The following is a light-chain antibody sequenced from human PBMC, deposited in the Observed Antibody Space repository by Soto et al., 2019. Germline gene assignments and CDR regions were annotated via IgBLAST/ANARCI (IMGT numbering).Light chain of an antibody. V-gene: IGKV3-15*01. Sequence: EIVMTQSPATLSVSRGERATLSCWASQSVNSKLAWYQHIPGQPPRLLIYGATSRATGIPTRFSGSESGTEFTLTIGSLQSEDFAVYYCLQYYGWPKTFGQGTKVEIK. CDR3: LQYYGWPKT. CDR1: QSVNSK. J-gene: IGKJ1*01. CDR2: GAT.